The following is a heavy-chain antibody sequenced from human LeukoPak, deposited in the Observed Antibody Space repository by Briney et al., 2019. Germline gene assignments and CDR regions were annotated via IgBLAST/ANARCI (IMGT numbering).Heavy chain of an antibody. CDR1: GGSISSGGYY. Sequence: SQTLSLTCTVSGGSISSGGYYWSWIRQPPGKGLEWIGYIYHSGSTYYNPSLKSRVTISVDTSKNQFSLKLSSVTAADTAVYYCARTGSSWYLNWFDPWGQGTLVTVSS. D-gene: IGHD6-13*01. CDR2: IYHSGST. J-gene: IGHJ5*02. CDR3: ARTGSSWYLNWFDP. V-gene: IGHV4-30-2*01.